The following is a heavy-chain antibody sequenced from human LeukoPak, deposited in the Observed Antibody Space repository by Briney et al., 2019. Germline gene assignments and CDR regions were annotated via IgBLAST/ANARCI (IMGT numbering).Heavy chain of an antibody. CDR1: GGSISSTNYY. CDR2: IYYSGST. V-gene: IGHV4-39*01. CDR3: ARHEYYFDN. J-gene: IGHJ4*02. Sequence: SETLSLTCTVSGGSISSTNYYWGWIRQPPGKGLEWIGRIYYSGSTFYDPSLRSRVTISVDTSKNQFSLKLSSVTAADTAVYFCARHEYYFDNWGQGTPVTVCS.